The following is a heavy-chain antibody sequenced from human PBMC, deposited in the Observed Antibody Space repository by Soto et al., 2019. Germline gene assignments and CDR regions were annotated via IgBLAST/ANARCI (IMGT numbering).Heavy chain of an antibody. Sequence: SETLSLTCAVSSGSISSSNWWSWVRQPPGKGLEWIGEIYHSGSTNYNPSLKSRVTISVDKSKNQFSLKLSSVTAADTAVYYCARVVTALTWAFDIWGQGTMVTVSS. J-gene: IGHJ3*02. CDR1: SGSISSSNW. D-gene: IGHD2-21*02. CDR3: ARVVTALTWAFDI. V-gene: IGHV4-4*02. CDR2: IYHSGST.